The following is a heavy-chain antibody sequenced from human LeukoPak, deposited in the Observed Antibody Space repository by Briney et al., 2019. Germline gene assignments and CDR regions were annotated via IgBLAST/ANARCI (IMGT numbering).Heavy chain of an antibody. CDR2: ISSGSSTI. J-gene: IGHJ3*02. V-gene: IGHV3-48*01. Sequence: PGGSLRLSCAASGFTFSSYSMNWVRQAPGKGLEWVSYISSGSSTIYYADSVKGRFTISRDNAKNSLCLQMNSLRAEDTAVYYCARGPSGGDAFDIWGQGTMVTVSS. CDR1: GFTFSSYS. CDR3: ARGPSGGDAFDI. D-gene: IGHD6-25*01.